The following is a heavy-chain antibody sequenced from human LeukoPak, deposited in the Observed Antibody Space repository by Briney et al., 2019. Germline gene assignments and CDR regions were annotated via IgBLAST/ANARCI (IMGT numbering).Heavy chain of an antibody. Sequence: SETLSLTCTVSGGSISSYYWSWIRQPPGKGLEWIGYIYDSGSTNYNPSLKSRVTISVDTSKNQFSLKLSSVTAADTAVYYCARDQKGYSYGYDYYYYGMDVWGQGTTVTVSS. CDR2: IYDSGST. CDR1: GGSISSYY. J-gene: IGHJ6*02. V-gene: IGHV4-59*01. D-gene: IGHD5-18*01. CDR3: ARDQKGYSYGYDYYYYGMDV.